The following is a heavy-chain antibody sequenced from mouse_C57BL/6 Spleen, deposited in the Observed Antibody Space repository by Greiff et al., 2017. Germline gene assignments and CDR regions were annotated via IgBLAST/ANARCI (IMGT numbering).Heavy chain of an antibody. CDR2: ISSGGDYI. Sequence: EVKVVESGEGLVKPGGSLKLSCAASGFTFSSYAMSWVRQTPEKRLEWVAYISSGGDYIYYADTVKGRFTISRDNARNTLYLQMSSLKSEDTAMYYCTRGSLYGSSPFDYWGQGTTLTVSS. V-gene: IGHV5-9-1*02. D-gene: IGHD1-1*01. CDR3: TRGSLYGSSPFDY. CDR1: GFTFSSYA. J-gene: IGHJ2*01.